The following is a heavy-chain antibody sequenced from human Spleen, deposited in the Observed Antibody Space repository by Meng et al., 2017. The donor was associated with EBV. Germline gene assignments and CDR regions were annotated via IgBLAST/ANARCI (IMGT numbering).Heavy chain of an antibody. CDR1: RDSIGRGGYY. CDR3: ARSYDSSGYQFDP. Sequence: QVQLLASGPGLVKPPQTLSLTCAVSRDSIGRGGYYWSWIRQPPGKGLEWIVYIPDGGNTYYNPSLKSRLSISVDTSKNQFSLKLTSVTAADTAVYYCARSYDSSGYQFDPWGQGTLVTVSS. V-gene: IGHV4-30-4*01. CDR2: IPDGGNT. J-gene: IGHJ5*02. D-gene: IGHD3-22*01.